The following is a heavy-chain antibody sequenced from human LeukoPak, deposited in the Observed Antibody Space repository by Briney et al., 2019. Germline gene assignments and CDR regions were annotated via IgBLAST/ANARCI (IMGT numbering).Heavy chain of an antibody. Sequence: SETLSLTCTVSGGSISSSSYYWGWIRQPPGKGLEWIGGIYYSGSTYYNPSLKSRVTISVDTSKNQFSLKLSSVTAADTAVYYCACTLQWLTFDYWGQGTLVTVSS. D-gene: IGHD6-19*01. J-gene: IGHJ4*02. CDR1: GGSISSSSYY. CDR3: ACTLQWLTFDY. V-gene: IGHV4-39*01. CDR2: IYYSGST.